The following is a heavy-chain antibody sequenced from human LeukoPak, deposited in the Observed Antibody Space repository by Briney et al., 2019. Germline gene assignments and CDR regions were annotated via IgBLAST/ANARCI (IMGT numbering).Heavy chain of an antibody. V-gene: IGHV4-39*01. Sequence: SETLSLTRTVSGVSISSSSYYWGWIRQPPGKGLEWIGSIYYSGSTYYNPTLNSRVTISVGTPKKQFSLKLSSVTAADTAVYYCARQFGSRGPDDAFDIWGQGTMVTVSS. J-gene: IGHJ3*02. CDR1: GVSISSSSYY. CDR2: IYYSGST. CDR3: ARQFGSRGPDDAFDI. D-gene: IGHD3-16*01.